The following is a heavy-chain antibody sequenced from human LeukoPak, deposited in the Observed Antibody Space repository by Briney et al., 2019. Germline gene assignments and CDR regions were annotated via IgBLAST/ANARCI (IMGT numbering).Heavy chain of an antibody. CDR2: ISYDGSNK. Sequence: PGRSLRLSCAASGFTFSSYAMHWVRQAPGKGLEWVALISYDGSNKYYADSVKGRFTISRDNSKNTLYLQMNSLRAEDTAVYFCAKGPVVTFDIWGQGTMVTVSS. V-gene: IGHV3-30*04. CDR3: AKGPVVTFDI. CDR1: GFTFSSYA. D-gene: IGHD2-15*01. J-gene: IGHJ3*02.